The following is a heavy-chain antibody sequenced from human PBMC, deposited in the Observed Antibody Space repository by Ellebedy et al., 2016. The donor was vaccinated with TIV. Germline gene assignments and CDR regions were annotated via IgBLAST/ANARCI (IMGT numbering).Heavy chain of an antibody. J-gene: IGHJ4*02. D-gene: IGHD3-9*01. CDR3: ARELTGYYVGY. Sequence: PGGSLRLSCAASGFSFSQYAMHWVRQAPGKGLEWVALISYDGSSNYYAASVEGRFTISRDNSKNTLYLQMNSLRAEDTAVYYCARELTGYYVGYWGQGTLVTVSS. CDR1: GFSFSQYA. CDR2: ISYDGSSN. V-gene: IGHV3-30*04.